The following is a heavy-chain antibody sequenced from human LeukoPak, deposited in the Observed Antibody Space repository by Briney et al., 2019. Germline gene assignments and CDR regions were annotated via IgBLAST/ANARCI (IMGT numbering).Heavy chain of an antibody. J-gene: IGHJ3*02. CDR2: ISSSSSYI. V-gene: IGHV3-21*01. CDR1: GFTFSSYS. D-gene: IGHD3-22*01. CDR3: ARDTIYGGYYTNDAFDI. Sequence: PGGSLRPSCAASGFTFSSYSMNWVRQAPGKGLEWVSSISSSSSYIYYADSVKGRFTISRDNAKNSLYLQMNSLRAEDTAVYYCARDTIYGGYYTNDAFDIWGQGTMVTVSS.